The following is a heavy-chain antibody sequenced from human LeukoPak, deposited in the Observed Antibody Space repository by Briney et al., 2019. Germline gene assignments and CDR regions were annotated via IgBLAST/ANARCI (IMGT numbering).Heavy chain of an antibody. D-gene: IGHD5-24*01. J-gene: IGHJ4*02. CDR2: IYCSGST. V-gene: IGHV4-39*02. Sequence: SETLSLTCAVSGGSISSNSYYWGWIRQPPGKGLEWIGSIYCSGSTYYNPSLKSRVTISVDTSKNQFSLKLSSVTAADTAMYYCARDGYNPIDYWGQGTLVTVSS. CDR3: ARDGYNPIDY. CDR1: GGSISSNSYY.